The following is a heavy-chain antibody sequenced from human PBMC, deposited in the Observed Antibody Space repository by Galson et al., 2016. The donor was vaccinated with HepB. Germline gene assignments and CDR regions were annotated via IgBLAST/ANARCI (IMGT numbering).Heavy chain of an antibody. CDR3: AKDMSAGAAASGCFDC. Sequence: SLRLSCAASGFTFDEYAMYWVRQAPGKGLEWVSTISWNSGTIHYMDSVKGRFTTSRDNAKNSLYLQMDGLKTEDTALYYCAKDMSAGAAASGCFDCWGQGTLVTVSS. CDR2: ISWNSGTI. V-gene: IGHV3-9*01. J-gene: IGHJ4*02. CDR1: GFTFDEYA. D-gene: IGHD6-13*01.